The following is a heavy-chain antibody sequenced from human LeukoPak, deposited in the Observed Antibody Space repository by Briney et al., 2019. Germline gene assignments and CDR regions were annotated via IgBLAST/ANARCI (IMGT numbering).Heavy chain of an antibody. Sequence: SETLSLTCTVSGYSISSGYYWGWIRQPPGKGLECIGSMYHSGSTYYNPSLKSRVTISIDTSKNQFSLKLTSVTAADTAMYYCARDPGTGFSDWGQGTLVTVSS. J-gene: IGHJ4*02. CDR1: GYSISSGYY. D-gene: IGHD2-8*02. CDR3: ARDPGTGFSD. CDR2: MYHSGST. V-gene: IGHV4-38-2*02.